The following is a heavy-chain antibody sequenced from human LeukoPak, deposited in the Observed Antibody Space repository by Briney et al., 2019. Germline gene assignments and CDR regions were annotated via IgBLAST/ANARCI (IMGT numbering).Heavy chain of an antibody. V-gene: IGHV3-48*01. Sequence: GGSLRLPCAASGFTFSNYNMNWARQAPGKGLEWISYISSRGDSVYYAYSVQGRFTISRDNGKNSLYLQMNSLRAGDTAVYYCAKGGSSWYAIFNAFDIWGQGTMVTVSS. CDR2: ISSRGDSV. CDR3: AKGGSSWYAIFNAFDI. CDR1: GFTFSNYN. D-gene: IGHD6-13*01. J-gene: IGHJ3*02.